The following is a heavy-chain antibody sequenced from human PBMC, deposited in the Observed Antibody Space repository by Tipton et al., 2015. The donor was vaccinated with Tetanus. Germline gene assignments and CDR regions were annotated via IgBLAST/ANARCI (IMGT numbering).Heavy chain of an antibody. CDR3: AREGYYDSSGEIDY. CDR1: GGSISSGDYY. V-gene: IGHV4-30-4*01. J-gene: IGHJ4*02. Sequence: LRLSCTVSGGSISSGDYYWSWIRQPPGKGLEWIGYIYYSGSTYYNPSLKSRVTISVDTSKNQFSLKLGSVTAADTAVYYCAREGYYDSSGEIDYWGQGTLVTVSS. D-gene: IGHD3-22*01. CDR2: IYYSGST.